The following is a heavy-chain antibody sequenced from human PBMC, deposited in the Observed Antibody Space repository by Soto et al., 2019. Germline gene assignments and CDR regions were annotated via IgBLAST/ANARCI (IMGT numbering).Heavy chain of an antibody. CDR3: AREGGYYYGSGSYNGYYGMDV. Sequence: SEPLSLTCTVSGGSISSYYWSRIRQPPGNGLEWIGYIYYSGSTNYNPSLKSRVTISVDTSKNQFSLKLSPVTAADTAVYYCAREGGYYYGSGSYNGYYGMDVWGQGTTVTVSS. D-gene: IGHD3-10*01. CDR1: GGSISSYY. V-gene: IGHV4-59*01. CDR2: IYYSGST. J-gene: IGHJ6*02.